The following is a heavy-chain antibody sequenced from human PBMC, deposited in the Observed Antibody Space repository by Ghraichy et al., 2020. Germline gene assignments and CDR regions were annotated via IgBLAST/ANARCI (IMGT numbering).Heavy chain of an antibody. J-gene: IGHJ3*02. CDR2: IYYSGST. V-gene: IGHV4-30-4*01. CDR1: GGSISSGDYY. D-gene: IGHD3-22*01. Sequence: LRLSCTVSGGSISSGDYYWSWIRQPPGKGLEWIGYIYYSGSTYYNPSLKSRVTISVDTSKNQFSLKLSSVTAADTAVYYCARDSSGYYLAFDIWGQGTMVTVSS. CDR3: ARDSSGYYLAFDI.